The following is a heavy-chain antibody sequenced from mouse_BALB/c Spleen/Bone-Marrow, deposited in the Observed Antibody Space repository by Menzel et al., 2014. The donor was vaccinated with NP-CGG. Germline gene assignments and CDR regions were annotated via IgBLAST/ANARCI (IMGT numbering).Heavy chain of an antibody. D-gene: IGHD1-1*01. V-gene: IGHV1S29*02. CDR3: VRAPPITSVVTRDY. J-gene: IGHJ2*01. Sequence: EVKLMESGPELVKPGASVKISCKASGYPFTDYSMHWVKQSHGKSLEWIGYIYPHTSDTGYNQKFRNKATLTVDISSSTAYMVLRSLTSEDSAVYYCVRAPPITSVVTRDYWGQGTTLTVSS. CDR1: GYPFTDYS. CDR2: IYPHTSDT.